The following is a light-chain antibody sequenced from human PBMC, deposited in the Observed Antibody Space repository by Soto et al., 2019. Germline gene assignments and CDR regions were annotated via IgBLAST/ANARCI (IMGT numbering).Light chain of an antibody. CDR3: CSYAGSSIWV. CDR1: SSDVGTYNL. Sequence: QSALTQPASVSGSPGQSITISCTGTSSDVGTYNLVSWYQQHPGNAPKLIIYDGSKRPPGVSNRFSGSKSGNTASLTISGLQAEDEADYYCCSYAGSSIWVFGGGTKLTVL. CDR2: DGS. V-gene: IGLV2-23*01. J-gene: IGLJ3*02.